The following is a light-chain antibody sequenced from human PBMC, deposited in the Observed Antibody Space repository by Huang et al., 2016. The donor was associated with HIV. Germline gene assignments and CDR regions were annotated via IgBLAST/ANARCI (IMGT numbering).Light chain of an antibody. J-gene: IGKJ1*01. CDR3: LQDYDYPCT. CDR1: QGIRSD. CDR2: TAS. Sequence: AIHMTQSPSSLSAFVGDRVAITCRASQGIRSDLGWYQHKPGKAPKLLISTASSLQSWVPSRFSGSGSDTNFTLTISSLQPEDFATYYCLQDYDYPCTFGQGTRVEI. V-gene: IGKV1-6*02.